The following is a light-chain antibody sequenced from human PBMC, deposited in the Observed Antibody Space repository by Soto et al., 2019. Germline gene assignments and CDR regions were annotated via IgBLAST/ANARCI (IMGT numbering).Light chain of an antibody. Sequence: EIVMTQSPATLSVSPGEGVTLSCRASQSVSSNLAWYQQRPGQAPRLLIYGASTRATGIPARFSGSGSGTEFTLTISSLQSEDFAVYYYQQYNNWPPITFGQGTRLEIK. V-gene: IGKV3-15*01. CDR3: QQYNNWPPIT. CDR2: GAS. CDR1: QSVSSN. J-gene: IGKJ5*01.